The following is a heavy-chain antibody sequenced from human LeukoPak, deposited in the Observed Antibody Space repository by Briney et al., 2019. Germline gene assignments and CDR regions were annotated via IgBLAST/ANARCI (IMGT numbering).Heavy chain of an antibody. CDR3: AREGYSSGWYYFDY. CDR1: GFTVSSNY. V-gene: IGHV3-53*01. CDR2: IYSGGST. D-gene: IGHD6-19*01. J-gene: IGHJ4*02. Sequence: GGSLRLSCAASGFTVSSNYMSWVRQAPGKGLEWVSVIYSGGSTYYADSVEGRFTISRDNSKNTLYLQMNSLRAEDTAVYYCAREGYSSGWYYFDYWGQGTLVTVSS.